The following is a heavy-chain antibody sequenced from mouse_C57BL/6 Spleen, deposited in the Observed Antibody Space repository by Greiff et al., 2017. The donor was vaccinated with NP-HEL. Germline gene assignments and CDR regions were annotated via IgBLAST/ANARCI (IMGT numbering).Heavy chain of an antibody. CDR2: IHPHSGST. CDR1: GYTFTSYW. V-gene: IGHV1-64*01. CDR3: ARFSGSSYCWYFDV. Sequence: QVQLQQPGAELVKPGASVKLSCKASGYTFTSYWMHWVKQRPGQGLEWIGMIHPHSGSTNYNEKFKSKATLTVDKSSSTAYMQLSSLTSEDSAVYYCARFSGSSYCWYFDVWGTGTTVTVSS. J-gene: IGHJ1*03. D-gene: IGHD1-1*01.